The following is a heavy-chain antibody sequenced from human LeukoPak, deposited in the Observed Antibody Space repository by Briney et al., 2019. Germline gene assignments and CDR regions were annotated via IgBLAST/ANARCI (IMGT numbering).Heavy chain of an antibody. D-gene: IGHD2-2*01. V-gene: IGHV4-4*07. J-gene: IGHJ4*02. Sequence: SETLSLTCTVSGGSISTYYWSWFRQPAGKGLEWIGRIYYTGSTNYNPSLKSRVTMSVDTSKSQFSLKLSSVTAGDTALYYCARGFYCRSTGCIKDIWGQGKLVTVSS. CDR1: GGSISTYY. CDR2: IYYTGST. CDR3: ARGFYCRSTGCIKDI.